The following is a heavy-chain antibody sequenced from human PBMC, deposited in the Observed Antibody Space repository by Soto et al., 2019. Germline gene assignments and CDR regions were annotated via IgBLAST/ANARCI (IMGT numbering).Heavy chain of an antibody. Sequence: EVQLVESGGGLVQPGRSLRLSCAASGFTFSSYEMNWVRQAPGKGLEWVSYISSSGSTIYYADSVKGRFTISRDNAKNSLYLQMNSLRAEDTAVYYCARDLIPYSRYYYYGMDVWGQGTTVTGSS. CDR2: ISSSGSTI. V-gene: IGHV3-48*03. D-gene: IGHD2-21*01. J-gene: IGHJ6*02. CDR1: GFTFSSYE. CDR3: ARDLIPYSRYYYYGMDV.